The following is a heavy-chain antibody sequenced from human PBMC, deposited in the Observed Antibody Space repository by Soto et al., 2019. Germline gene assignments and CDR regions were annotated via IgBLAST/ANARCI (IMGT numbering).Heavy chain of an antibody. CDR3: AKGRAPSCWYPPSYSGMDV. CDR1: GFTFSSYA. Sequence: GGSLRLSCAASGFTFSSYAMSWVRQAPGKGLECVSTISGSGGNTYYADSVRGRFTISRDNSKNTLYLHINSLRAEDTAVYYCAKGRAPSCWYPPSYSGMDVWGQGTTVTVSS. CDR2: ISGSGGNT. D-gene: IGHD6-19*01. J-gene: IGHJ6*02. V-gene: IGHV3-23*01.